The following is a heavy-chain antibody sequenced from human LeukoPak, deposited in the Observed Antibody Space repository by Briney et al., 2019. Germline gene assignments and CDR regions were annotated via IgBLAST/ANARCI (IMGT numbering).Heavy chain of an antibody. CDR2: IIPIFGTA. V-gene: IGHV1-69*13. Sequence: ASVKVSCKASGGTFSSYAISWVRQAPGQGLEWMGGIIPIFGTANYAQKFQGRVTITADESTSTAYMELSSLRSEDTAVYYCATGGGSYPFDYWGQGTLVTVSS. J-gene: IGHJ4*02. D-gene: IGHD1-26*01. CDR1: GGTFSSYA. CDR3: ATGGGSYPFDY.